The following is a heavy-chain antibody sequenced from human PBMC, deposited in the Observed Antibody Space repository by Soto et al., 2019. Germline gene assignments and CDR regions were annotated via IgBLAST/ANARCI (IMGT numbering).Heavy chain of an antibody. CDR1: GFTVSSNY. CDR2: IYSGGST. CDR3: AREAQWFGESGGMDV. D-gene: IGHD3-10*01. Sequence: EVQLVETGGGLIQPGGSLRLSCAASGFTVSSNYMSWVRQAPGKGLEWVSVIYSGGSTYYADSVKGRFTISRDNSKNTLYLQMNSLRAEDTALYYCAREAQWFGESGGMDVWGQGTTVTVSS. J-gene: IGHJ6*02. V-gene: IGHV3-53*02.